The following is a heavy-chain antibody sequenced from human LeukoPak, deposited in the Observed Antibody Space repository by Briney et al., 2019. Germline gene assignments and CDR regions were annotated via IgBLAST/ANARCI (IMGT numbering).Heavy chain of an antibody. D-gene: IGHD3-22*01. CDR3: ARDADGYLDY. CDR2: IYQSGNT. Sequence: SETLSLTCTVSGGSIRTHCWGWIRQPPGKGLEWIAYIYQSGNTNYNPSLKSRVTMSVDTSKNQFSLKLSSVTAADTAVYYCARDADGYLDYWGQGTLVTVSS. CDR1: GGSIRTHC. J-gene: IGHJ4*02. V-gene: IGHV4-59*11.